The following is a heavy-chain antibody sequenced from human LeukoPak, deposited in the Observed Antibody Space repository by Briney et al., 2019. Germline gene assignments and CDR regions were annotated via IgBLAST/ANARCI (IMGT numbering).Heavy chain of an antibody. CDR1: GGTFSSYA. V-gene: IGHV1-69*13. J-gene: IGHJ6*02. CDR3: ARVRSYYDFWNGKDLPASYYYYGMDV. CDR2: IIPIFGTA. Sequence: GASVKVSCKASGGTFSSYAISWVRQAPGQGLEWMGGIIPIFGTANYAQKFQGRVTITADESTSTAYMELSSLRSEDTAVYYCARVRSYYDFWNGKDLPASYYYYGMDVWGQGTTVTVSS. D-gene: IGHD3-3*01.